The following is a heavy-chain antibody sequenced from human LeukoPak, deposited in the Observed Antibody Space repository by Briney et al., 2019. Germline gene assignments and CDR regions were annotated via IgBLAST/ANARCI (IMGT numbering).Heavy chain of an antibody. Sequence: ASVKVSCKVSGYTLTELSMHWVRQAPGKGLEWMGGFDPEDGETIYAQKFQGRVTMTEDTSTDTAYMELSSLISEDTAVYYCATWYSSSWSPFDYWGQGTLVTVSS. J-gene: IGHJ4*02. V-gene: IGHV1-24*01. CDR2: FDPEDGET. CDR3: ATWYSSSWSPFDY. D-gene: IGHD6-13*01. CDR1: GYTLTELS.